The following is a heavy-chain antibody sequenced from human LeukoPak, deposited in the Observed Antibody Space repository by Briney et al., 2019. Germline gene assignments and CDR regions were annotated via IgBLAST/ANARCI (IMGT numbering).Heavy chain of an antibody. CDR1: EFTFTDYY. Sequence: GGSLRLSCAASEFTFTDYYMTWIRQAPGKGLEWVSYISSSGNTIYYADSVKGRFTIYRDNAKNSLYLQMNSLRAEDTAVYYCARITADGYGMDVWGQGTTVTVSS. D-gene: IGHD6-13*01. CDR2: ISSSGNTI. V-gene: IGHV3-11*01. J-gene: IGHJ6*02. CDR3: ARITADGYGMDV.